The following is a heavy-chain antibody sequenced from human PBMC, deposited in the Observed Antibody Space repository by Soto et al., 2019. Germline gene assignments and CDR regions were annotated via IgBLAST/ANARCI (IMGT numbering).Heavy chain of an antibody. CDR2: IYPSDSDT. CDR3: VRHGKTAMIRDWFDP. V-gene: IGHV5-51*01. D-gene: IGHD5-18*01. Sequence: GESLKISCKGSGYSFTSYWIGWVRQMPGKGLEWMGTIYPSDSDTRYSPSFQGQVTISADKSISTAYLHWSSLKASDTAMYYCVRHGKTAMIRDWFDPWGLGTLVTVSS. CDR1: GYSFTSYW. J-gene: IGHJ5*02.